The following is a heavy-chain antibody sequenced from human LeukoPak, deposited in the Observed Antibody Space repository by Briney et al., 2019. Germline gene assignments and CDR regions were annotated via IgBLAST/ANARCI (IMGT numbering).Heavy chain of an antibody. Sequence: PSETLSLTCTVSGXSISSYYRSWIRQPPGKGLEWIGYINYSGRTNYNPSLKSRVTISVDTSKNQFSLKLYSVTAADTAVYYCARYNWYFDLWGRGTLVTVSS. CDR1: GXSISSYY. CDR2: INYSGRT. J-gene: IGHJ2*01. V-gene: IGHV4-59*08. CDR3: ARYNWYFDL.